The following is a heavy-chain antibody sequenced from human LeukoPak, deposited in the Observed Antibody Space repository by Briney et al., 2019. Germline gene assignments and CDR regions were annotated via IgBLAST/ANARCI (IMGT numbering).Heavy chain of an antibody. CDR3: AKGLDRFDP. D-gene: IGHD3/OR15-3a*01. CDR1: GFTFSSYA. J-gene: IGHJ5*02. CDR2: ISGSGDST. V-gene: IGHV3-23*01. Sequence: GGSLTLSCAASGFTFSSYAMSWVRQAPGKGLEWVSAISGSGDSTYYADSVKGRFTISRDNSNSTLFLHMSSLKVEDTAIYYCAKGLDRFDPWGQGTLVTVSS.